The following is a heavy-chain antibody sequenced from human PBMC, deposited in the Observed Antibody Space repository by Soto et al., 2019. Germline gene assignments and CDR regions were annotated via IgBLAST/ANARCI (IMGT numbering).Heavy chain of an antibody. J-gene: IGHJ2*01. CDR2: MSTSGADI. Sequence: QLVESGGGLIQTGGSMRLSCIGSEYSFSSFEMNWVRQAPGKGLEWASYMSTSGADIKYADSVKGRFTVSRDNSKNSLFLQMDSLRADDTAIYYCARTLGNWYFDLWGRGTLVTVSS. CDR3: ARTLGNWYFDL. D-gene: IGHD7-27*01. CDR1: EYSFSSFE. V-gene: IGHV3-48*03.